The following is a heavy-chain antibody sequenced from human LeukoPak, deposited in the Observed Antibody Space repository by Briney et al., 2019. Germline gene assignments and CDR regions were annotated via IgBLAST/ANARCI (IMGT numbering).Heavy chain of an antibody. J-gene: IGHJ4*02. CDR1: GFPFSSYW. D-gene: IGHD5-24*01. V-gene: IGHV3-7*04. Sequence: GGSLRLSCVASGFPFSSYWMTWVRQAPGKGLEWVANIKQDSSKKSYVDSVKGRFTISRDNAKNSLYLQMNSLRAEDTAIYYCTRVGYIDEGIDYWGQGTLVTVSS. CDR3: TRVGYIDEGIDY. CDR2: IKQDSSKK.